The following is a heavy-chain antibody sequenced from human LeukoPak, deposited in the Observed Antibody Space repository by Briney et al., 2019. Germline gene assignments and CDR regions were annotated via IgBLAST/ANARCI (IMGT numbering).Heavy chain of an antibody. Sequence: WDTLSHTRSVSGGPISCFDWSWIRQPAGKGLEGSGRIYTRRSTNYNPTLKSRVTMSVDTSKSKLSLKLSSVTAADSAVYYCARDWYYYDSSGYYRGYSDYGMDVWGQGTTVTLSS. D-gene: IGHD3-22*01. CDR3: ARDWYYYDSSGYYRGYSDYGMDV. CDR2: IYTRRST. CDR1: GGPISCFD. J-gene: IGHJ6*02. V-gene: IGHV4-4*07.